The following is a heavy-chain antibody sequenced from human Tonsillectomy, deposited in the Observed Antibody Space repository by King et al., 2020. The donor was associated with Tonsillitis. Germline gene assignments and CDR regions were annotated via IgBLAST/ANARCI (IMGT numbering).Heavy chain of an antibody. J-gene: IGHJ4*02. D-gene: IGHD2/OR15-2a*01. CDR3: ARDDSTLGVFDY. CDR1: GYTFIYYY. Sequence: QLVQSGAEVKKPGASVKVSCKASGYTFIYYYMHWVRQAPGQGLEWMGWINPGSGDTDYAQKFQGRVTMTMDTSINTAYMELSRLISDDTAVYYCARDDSTLGVFDYWGQGALVTVSS. V-gene: IGHV1-2*02. CDR2: INPGSGDT.